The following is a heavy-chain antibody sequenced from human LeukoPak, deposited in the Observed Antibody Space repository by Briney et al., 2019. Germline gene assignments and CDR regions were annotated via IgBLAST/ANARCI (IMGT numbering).Heavy chain of an antibody. CDR2: IYYSGNT. CDR3: ARRVATAPMYAFDI. CDR1: GGSISSSSYY. J-gene: IGHJ3*02. Sequence: PSETLSLTCTVSGGSISSSSYYWGWIRQPPGKGLEWIGSIYYSGNTNQNPSLKSRVTISVDTSKNQFSLKLSSVTAADTAVYYCARRVATAPMYAFDIWGQGTLVTVSS. D-gene: IGHD6-13*01. V-gene: IGHV4-39*07.